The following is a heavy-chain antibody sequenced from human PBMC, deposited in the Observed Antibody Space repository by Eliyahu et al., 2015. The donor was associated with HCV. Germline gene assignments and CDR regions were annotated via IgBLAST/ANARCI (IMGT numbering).Heavy chain of an antibody. CDR1: XGSISSYD. D-gene: IGHD6-13*01. Sequence: QVQLQESGPGLVKPSEPLSLTCXVXXGSISSYDWXWXRQPPXKGLEWIGYIYYSGSTNXNPSXKSRVTISVDTSKNQFSLKLSSVTAADTAVYYCARGPLIAAAGKGWYFDLWGRGTLVTVSS. CDR3: ARGPLIAAAGKGWYFDL. J-gene: IGHJ2*01. CDR2: IYYSGST. V-gene: IGHV4-59*01.